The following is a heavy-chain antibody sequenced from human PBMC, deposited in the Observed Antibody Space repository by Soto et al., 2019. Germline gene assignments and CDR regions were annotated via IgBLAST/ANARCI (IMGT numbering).Heavy chain of an antibody. CDR1: GGSISGYY. CDR2: IYYSGTT. V-gene: IGHV4-59*08. D-gene: IGHD5-18*01. CDR3: ARGRGYSYGLDP. Sequence: XXTLSLRFTVSGGSISGYYWRWILQPPGKGLEWIGYIYYSGTTSYSPSLKSRVAISLDTSKNQFSLSLSSVTAADTAVYYCARGRGYSYGLDPWGQGTLVTVSS. J-gene: IGHJ5*02.